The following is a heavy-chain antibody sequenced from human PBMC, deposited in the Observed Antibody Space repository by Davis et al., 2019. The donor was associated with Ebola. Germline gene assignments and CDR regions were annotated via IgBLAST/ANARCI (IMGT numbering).Heavy chain of an antibody. J-gene: IGHJ4*02. CDR3: AKSWANRWFGELYYFDY. V-gene: IGHV3-23*01. D-gene: IGHD3-10*01. CDR2: ISGSGGST. CDR1: GFTFSSYA. Sequence: PGGSLRLSCAASGFTFSSYAMSWVRQAPGKGLEWVSAISGSGGSTYYADSVKGRFTISRDNSKNTLYLQMNSLRAEDTAVYYCAKSWANRWFGELYYFDYWGQGTLVTVSS.